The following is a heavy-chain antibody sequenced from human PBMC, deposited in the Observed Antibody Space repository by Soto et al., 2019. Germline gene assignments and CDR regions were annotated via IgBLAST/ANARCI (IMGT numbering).Heavy chain of an antibody. V-gene: IGHV4-61*01. CDR1: CFSVSSSRDY. J-gene: IGHJ4*02. CDR3: ARSYYYDSSVDY. Sequence: PSVNRSHTCPVSCFSVSSSRDYWRWIRQPPGKGLEWIGYIYYSGSTNYNPSLKSRVTISVDTSKNQFSLKLSSVTAADTAVYYCARSYYYDSSVDYWGQGNLVTFAS. CDR2: IYYSGST. D-gene: IGHD3-22*01.